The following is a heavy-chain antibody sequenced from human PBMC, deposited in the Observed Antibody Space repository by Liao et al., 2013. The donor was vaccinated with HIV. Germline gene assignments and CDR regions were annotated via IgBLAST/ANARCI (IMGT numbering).Heavy chain of an antibody. CDR1: GDSIRNYY. V-gene: IGHV4-4*07. D-gene: IGHD3-3*01. Sequence: QVQLQESGPGLVKPSETLSLTCSVSGDSIRNYYWTWIRQPAGKGLEWIGRMYTSGSTNSNPSLNSRVSMSVDTSENQFSLKLRSVTAADTAVYYCATTTFGVDPYYYFYMDVWGKGTTVTVSS. J-gene: IGHJ6*03. CDR3: ATTTFGVDPYYYFYMDV. CDR2: MYTSGST.